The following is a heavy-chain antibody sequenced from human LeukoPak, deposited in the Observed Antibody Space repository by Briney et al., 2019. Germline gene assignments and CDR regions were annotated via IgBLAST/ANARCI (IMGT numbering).Heavy chain of an antibody. Sequence: ASVKVSCKASGGTFSSYAISWVRQAPGQGLEWMGGIIPIFGTANYAQKFQGRVTITADESTSTAYMELSSLRSEDTAVYYCACWIQPWFLLYFWGQGTLVTVSS. CDR2: IIPIFGTA. V-gene: IGHV1-69*13. CDR3: ACWIQPWFLLYF. CDR1: GGTFSSYA. D-gene: IGHD5-18*01. J-gene: IGHJ4*02.